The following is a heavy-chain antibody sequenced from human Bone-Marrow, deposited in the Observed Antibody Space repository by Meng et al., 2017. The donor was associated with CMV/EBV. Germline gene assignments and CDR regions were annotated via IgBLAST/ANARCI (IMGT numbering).Heavy chain of an antibody. J-gene: IGHJ4*02. Sequence: QVQLQQWGAGLLKPSETLSLTCAVYGGSFSGYYWSWIRQPPGKGLEWIGEIKHSGDTNYNPSLKSRVTISLDMSKNQFSLNLKSVTAADTAVYFCARHQEGILGHWGQGTLVTVSS. D-gene: IGHD3-16*01. CDR3: ARHQEGILGH. CDR2: IKHSGDT. CDR1: GGSFSGYY. V-gene: IGHV4-34*01.